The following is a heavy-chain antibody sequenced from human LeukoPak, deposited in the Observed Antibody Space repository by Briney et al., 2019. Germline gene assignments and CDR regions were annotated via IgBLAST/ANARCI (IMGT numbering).Heavy chain of an antibody. J-gene: IGHJ4*02. CDR1: GLTFSDYY. Sequence: PGGSLRLSCEASGLTFSDYYMSWVRQAPGKGLEWISYSSGSGTSTHYADSVKGRFTISRDNAKNSLYLQMNSLRAEDTAVYYCARRRDSGSLQHFDYWGQGTLVTVSS. V-gene: IGHV3-11*01. D-gene: IGHD1-26*01. CDR3: ARRRDSGSLQHFDY. CDR2: SSGSGTST.